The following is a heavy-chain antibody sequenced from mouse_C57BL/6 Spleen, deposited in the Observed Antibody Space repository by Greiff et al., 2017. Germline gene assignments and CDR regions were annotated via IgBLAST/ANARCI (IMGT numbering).Heavy chain of an antibody. CDR1: GFTFSSYA. J-gene: IGHJ3*01. D-gene: IGHD1-1*01. Sequence: EVMLVESGGGLVKPGGSLKLSCAASGFTFSSYAMSWVRQTPEKRLEWVATISDGGSYTYYPDNGKGRFTISRDNAKNNLYLQMSHLKSENTAMYYCARDEGITTVPSWFAYWGQGTLVTVSA. V-gene: IGHV5-4*01. CDR2: ISDGGSYT. CDR3: ARDEGITTVPSWFAY.